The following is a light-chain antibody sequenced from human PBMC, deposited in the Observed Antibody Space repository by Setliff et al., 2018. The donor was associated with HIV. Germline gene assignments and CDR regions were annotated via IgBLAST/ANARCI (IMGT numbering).Light chain of an antibody. CDR1: RSDVGAYNY. V-gene: IGLV2-14*01. Sequence: QSALAQPASVSGSPEQSITISCTGTRSDVGAYNYVSWYQQHPGKAPKLMIYEVSNRPSGVSNRFSGSKSGNTASLTISGLQAEDEADYFCSSYRGGSTLFVLGPGTKVTVL. CDR2: EVS. CDR3: SSYRGGSTLFV. J-gene: IGLJ1*01.